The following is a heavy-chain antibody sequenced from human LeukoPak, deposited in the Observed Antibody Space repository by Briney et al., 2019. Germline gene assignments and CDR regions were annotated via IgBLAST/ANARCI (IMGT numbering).Heavy chain of an antibody. CDR1: VGSVSSGSYY. Sequence: SETLSLTCTVSVGSVSSGSYYWSWIRQPPGKGLEWIGYIYYSGSTNYNPSLKSRVTISVVTSKNQFSLKLSSVTAADTAVYYCARGVAVAGNLDYWGQGTLVTVSS. CDR2: IYYSGST. D-gene: IGHD6-19*01. CDR3: ARGVAVAGNLDY. V-gene: IGHV4-61*01. J-gene: IGHJ4*02.